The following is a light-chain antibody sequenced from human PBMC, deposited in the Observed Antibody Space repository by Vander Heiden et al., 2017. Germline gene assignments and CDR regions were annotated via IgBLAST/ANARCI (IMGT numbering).Light chain of an antibody. CDR3: QQSWGT. CDR1: QDISNY. J-gene: IGKJ2*02. Sequence: DIQMTQSPTYLSASVGDRVTITCRASQDISNYVNWYQEKAGKGPKLLIYDASSLELGVPPRFSGSGSGTDFTFTISCLQPEDIATYYCQQSWGTFGQGTKVEIK. CDR2: DAS. V-gene: IGKV1-33*01.